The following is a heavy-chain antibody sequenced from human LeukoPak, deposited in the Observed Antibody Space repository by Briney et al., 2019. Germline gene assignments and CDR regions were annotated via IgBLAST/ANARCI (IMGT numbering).Heavy chain of an antibody. D-gene: IGHD6-13*01. Sequence: SETLSLTCTVSGGSISSYYWSWIRQPAGKGLEWIGRIYSTGSTNYNPSLKSRVTISVDTSKNQFSLRLRSVTAADTAVYYCARQIASAGTAGFDFWGQGALVTVSS. J-gene: IGHJ4*02. CDR2: IYSTGST. V-gene: IGHV4-4*07. CDR3: ARQIASAGTAGFDF. CDR1: GGSISSYY.